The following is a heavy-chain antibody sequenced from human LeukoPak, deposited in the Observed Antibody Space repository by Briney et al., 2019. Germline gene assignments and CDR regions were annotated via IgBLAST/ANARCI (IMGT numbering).Heavy chain of an antibody. CDR3: AKVNEHCSGGSCYYDAFDI. CDR2: IYSAGTT. J-gene: IGHJ3*02. D-gene: IGHD2-15*01. Sequence: GGSLRLSCAASGFTVSDNYISWVRQAPGKGLEWVALIYSAGTTHADSVRGRFTISRDKSKNMLYLQMNSLRAEDTAVYYCAKVNEHCSGGSCYYDAFDIWGQGTMVTVSS. V-gene: IGHV3-66*01. CDR1: GFTVSDNY.